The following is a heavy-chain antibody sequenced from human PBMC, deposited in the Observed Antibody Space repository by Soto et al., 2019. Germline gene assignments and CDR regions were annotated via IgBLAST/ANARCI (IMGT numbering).Heavy chain of an antibody. D-gene: IGHD3-3*01. CDR3: ARARYDFWSGYYYYYYGMDV. CDR1: GGSFSGYY. Sequence: PSETLSLTCAVYGGSFSGYYWSWIRQPPGKGLEWIGEINHSGSTNYNPSLKSRVTISVDTSKNQFSLKLSSVTAADTAVYYCARARYDFWSGYYYYYYGMDVWGQGTTVTVSS. CDR2: INHSGST. J-gene: IGHJ6*02. V-gene: IGHV4-34*01.